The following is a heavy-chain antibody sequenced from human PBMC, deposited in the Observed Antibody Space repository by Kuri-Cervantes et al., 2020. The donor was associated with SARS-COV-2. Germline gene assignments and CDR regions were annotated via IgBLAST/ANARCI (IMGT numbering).Heavy chain of an antibody. J-gene: IGHJ5*02. V-gene: IGHV1-2*02. CDR1: RYIFTTYY. CDR2: INPNSGGT. D-gene: IGHD5-12*01. Sequence: ASVKVSCKASRYIFTTYYMHWVRQAPGQGLEWMGWINPNSGGTNYAQKFQGRVTMTGDTSISTAYMELSRLTSEDTAIYYCAREGLSGYAGDWFDPWGQGTLVTVSS. CDR3: AREGLSGYAGDWFDP.